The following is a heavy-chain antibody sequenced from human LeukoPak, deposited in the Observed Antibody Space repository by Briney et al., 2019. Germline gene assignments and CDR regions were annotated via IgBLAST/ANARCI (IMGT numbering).Heavy chain of an antibody. Sequence: GESLKISCKGSGYSFTSYWIGWVRQMPGKGLEWMGIIYPGDSDTRYSPSFQGQVTISADKSISTAYLQWSSLKASDTAMYYCARQSGPPGDSSGNGAHYFDYWGQGTLVTVSS. CDR1: GYSFTSYW. CDR2: IYPGDSDT. CDR3: ARQSGPPGDSSGNGAHYFDY. J-gene: IGHJ4*02. D-gene: IGHD3-22*01. V-gene: IGHV5-51*01.